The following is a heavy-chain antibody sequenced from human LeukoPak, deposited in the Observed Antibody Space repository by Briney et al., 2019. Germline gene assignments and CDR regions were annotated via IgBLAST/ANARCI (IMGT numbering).Heavy chain of an antibody. CDR1: GHMLTELS. Sequence: ASVKVSCKVSGHMLTELSIHWVRQAPGKGLEWMGRFDPEDSRAIYAQEFQGRVTMTEDTSTDTAYMEVSRLKSEDTAVYYCATEPPRGYFYYYTDVWGKGTTVTVPS. J-gene: IGHJ6*03. CDR3: ATEPPRGYFYYYTDV. V-gene: IGHV1-24*01. CDR2: FDPEDSRA.